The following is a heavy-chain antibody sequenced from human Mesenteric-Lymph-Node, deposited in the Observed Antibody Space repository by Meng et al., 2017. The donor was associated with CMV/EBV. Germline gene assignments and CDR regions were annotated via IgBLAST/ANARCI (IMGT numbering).Heavy chain of an antibody. CDR1: GFTFSSYS. Sequence: GGSLRLSCAASGFTFSSYSMNWVHQAPGKGLEWVSSISSSSSYIYYADSVKGRFTISRDNAKNSLYLQMNSLRAEDTAVYYCARSPSILVGHSEIDLWGQGTLVTVSS. CDR3: ARSPSILVGHSEIDL. CDR2: ISSSSSYI. J-gene: IGHJ5*02. D-gene: IGHD3-22*01. V-gene: IGHV3-21*01.